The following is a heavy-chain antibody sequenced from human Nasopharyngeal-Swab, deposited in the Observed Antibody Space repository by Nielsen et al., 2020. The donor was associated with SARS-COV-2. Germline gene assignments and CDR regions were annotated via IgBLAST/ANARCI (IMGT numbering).Heavy chain of an antibody. CDR3: AMSPVAGIYYFDY. CDR1: GSTFTSYY. V-gene: IGHV1-46*01. Sequence: ASVKVSCKASGSTFTSYYMPWVRQAPGQGLAWMGIINPSGGSTSYAQKFQGRVTMTRDTSTSTVYMELSSLRSEDTAVYYCAMSPVAGIYYFDYWGQGTLVTVSS. CDR2: INPSGGST. J-gene: IGHJ4*02. D-gene: IGHD6-19*01.